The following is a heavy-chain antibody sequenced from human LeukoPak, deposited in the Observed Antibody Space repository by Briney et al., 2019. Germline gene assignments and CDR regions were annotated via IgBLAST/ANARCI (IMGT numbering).Heavy chain of an antibody. J-gene: IGHJ6*03. CDR1: GYTFTGYY. CDR3: ARDFIQDYYDSSGYYDYYYYMDV. CDR2: ISPNSGGT. D-gene: IGHD3-22*01. V-gene: IGHV1-2*02. Sequence: ASVKVSCKASGYTFTGYYMHWVRQAPGQGLEWMGWISPNSGGTNYAQKFQGRVTMTRDTSISTAYMELSRLRSDDTAVYYCARDFIQDYYDSSGYYDYYYYMDVWGKGTTVTVSS.